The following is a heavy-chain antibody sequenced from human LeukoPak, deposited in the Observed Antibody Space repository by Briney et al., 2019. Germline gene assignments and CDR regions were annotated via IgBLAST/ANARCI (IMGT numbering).Heavy chain of an antibody. J-gene: IGHJ5*02. CDR2: IYYSGST. CDR3: ARRAFLRGSGWSDP. CDR1: GGSISSSSYY. V-gene: IGHV4-39*07. Sequence: SETLSLTCTVSGGSISSSSYYWGWIRQPPGKGLEWIGSIYYSGSTYYNPSLKSRVTISVDTSKNQFSLKLSSVTAADTAVYYCARRAFLRGSGWSDPWGQGTLVTVSS. D-gene: IGHD6-19*01.